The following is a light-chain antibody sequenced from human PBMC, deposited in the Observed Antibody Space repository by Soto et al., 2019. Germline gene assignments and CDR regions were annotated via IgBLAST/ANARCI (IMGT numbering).Light chain of an antibody. Sequence: DIVMTQSPLSLPVTPGEPASISCRSSQSLLYSNGYNYLDWYLQKPGQSPQLLISLASNRASGVPDRFSGSGSGTDFTLKISRVEPEDVGVYHCLQTLQPPLYAFGQGTKVDIK. CDR3: LQTLQPPLYA. CDR1: QSLLYSNGYNY. V-gene: IGKV2-28*01. CDR2: LAS. J-gene: IGKJ2*01.